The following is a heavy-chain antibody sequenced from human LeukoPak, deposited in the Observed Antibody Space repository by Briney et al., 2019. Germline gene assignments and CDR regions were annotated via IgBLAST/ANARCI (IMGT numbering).Heavy chain of an antibody. D-gene: IGHD2-2*02. CDR3: ARDEVGVVVPAAIPGTGDY. CDR2: ISSSSSYI. CDR1: GFTFSSYS. J-gene: IGHJ4*02. Sequence: GGSLRLSCAASGFTFSSYSMSWVRQAPGKGLEWVSSISSSSSYIYYADSVKGRFTISRDNAKNSLYLQMNSLGAEDTAVYYCARDEVGVVVPAAIPGTGDYWGQGILVTVSS. V-gene: IGHV3-21*01.